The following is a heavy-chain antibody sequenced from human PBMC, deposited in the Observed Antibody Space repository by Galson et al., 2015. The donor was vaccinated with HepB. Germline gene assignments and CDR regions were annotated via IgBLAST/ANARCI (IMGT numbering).Heavy chain of an antibody. Sequence: SLRLSCAASGFTFSSYAMHWVRQAPGKGLEWVAVISYDGSNKYYADSVKGRFTISRDNSKNTLYLQMNSLRAEDTAVYYCARDSHPQAPCSGGSCYSNYYYYGMDVWGQGTTVTVSS. D-gene: IGHD2-15*01. V-gene: IGHV3-30*04. CDR2: ISYDGSNK. J-gene: IGHJ6*02. CDR3: ARDSHPQAPCSGGSCYSNYYYYGMDV. CDR1: GFTFSSYA.